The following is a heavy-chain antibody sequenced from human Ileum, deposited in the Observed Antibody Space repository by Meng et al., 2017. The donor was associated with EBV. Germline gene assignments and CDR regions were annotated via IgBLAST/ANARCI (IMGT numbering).Heavy chain of an antibody. CDR3: ARGREYTGQLDL. J-gene: IGHJ5*02. D-gene: IGHD5-18*01. CDR2: IFHSGHT. Sequence: QVELDQGGAGRLKPSETLPLTCDVSGGSFNAYYWTWIRQAPGGGLEWIGEIFHSGHTTYNPSLESRVSMSVATSKKQFSLLLSSVTAADSGLYFCARGREYTGQLDLWGLGTLVTVSS. V-gene: IGHV4-34*01. CDR1: GGSFNAYY.